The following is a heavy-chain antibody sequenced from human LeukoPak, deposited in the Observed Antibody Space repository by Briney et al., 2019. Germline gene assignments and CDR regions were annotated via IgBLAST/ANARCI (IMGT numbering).Heavy chain of an antibody. V-gene: IGHV4-39*01. CDR2: IYYSGST. Sequence: SETLSLTCTVSGGSISSSSYYWGWIRQPPGKGLEWIGSIYYSGSTYYNPSLKSRVTISVDTSKNQFSLKLGSVTAADTAVYYCARRHSSGWYSWGNNWFDPWGQGTLVTVSS. J-gene: IGHJ5*02. CDR1: GGSISSSSYY. D-gene: IGHD6-19*01. CDR3: ARRHSSGWYSWGNNWFDP.